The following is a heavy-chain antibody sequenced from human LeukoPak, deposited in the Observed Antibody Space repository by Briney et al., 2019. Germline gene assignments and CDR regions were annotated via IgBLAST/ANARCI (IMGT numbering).Heavy chain of an antibody. CDR2: IFWNEDK. D-gene: IGHD6-19*01. Sequence: SGPTLVKPTQTLTLTCTCSGFSLSTTGVGVGWVRQPPGKALEWLALIFWNEDKRYSPALKSTLAITRDTSKNQVVLTMTNIDPVDTATYYCAHRGGAVTGLYYFDYWGQGTLVTVSS. J-gene: IGHJ4*02. CDR1: GFSLSTTGVG. V-gene: IGHV2-5*01. CDR3: AHRGGAVTGLYYFDY.